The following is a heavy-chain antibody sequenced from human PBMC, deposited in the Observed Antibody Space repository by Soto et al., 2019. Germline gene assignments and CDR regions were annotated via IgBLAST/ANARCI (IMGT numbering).Heavy chain of an antibody. Sequence: GGSLRLSCAASGFTFSSYWMSWVRQAPGKGLEWVANIKQDGSEKYYVDSVKGRFTISRDNAKNSLYLQMNSLRAEDTAVYYCARSRIAAAGTFYYYYGMDVWGQGTTVTVSS. CDR3: ARSRIAAAGTFYYYYGMDV. V-gene: IGHV3-7*01. J-gene: IGHJ6*02. CDR2: IKQDGSEK. CDR1: GFTFSSYW. D-gene: IGHD6-13*01.